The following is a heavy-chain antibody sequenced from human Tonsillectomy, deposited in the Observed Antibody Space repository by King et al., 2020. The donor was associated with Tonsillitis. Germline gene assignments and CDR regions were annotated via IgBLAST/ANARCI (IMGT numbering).Heavy chain of an antibody. J-gene: IGHJ4*02. D-gene: IGHD1-14*01. Sequence: VQLVESGGGLVQPGGSLRLSCAASGFTFSDHYMDWVRQAPGKGLEWVARTRNKARSYTTEYDASVKGTFTIYRDDSKNSLYLQMNSLKTEETAVYYFVRSTDETTTTFDFWGQGTLVTVSS. CDR1: GFTFSDHY. V-gene: IGHV3-72*01. CDR3: VRSTDETTTTFDF. CDR2: TRNKARSYTT.